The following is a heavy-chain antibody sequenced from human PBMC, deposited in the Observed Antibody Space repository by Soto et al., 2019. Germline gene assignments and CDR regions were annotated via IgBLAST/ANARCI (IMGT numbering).Heavy chain of an antibody. CDR3: ARDMYSSDYFVKWFEP. D-gene: IGHD6-19*01. J-gene: IGHJ5*02. CDR2: ISHDGINK. CDR1: GFSFSSYA. Sequence: QMRLVESGGGVVQPGRSLRLSCTASGFSFSSYAMYWFRQPPGKGLEWVAVISHDGINKHYADSVKGRVTVSRDNSNHSLYLQLSSLRGEDTAMYYCARDMYSSDYFVKWFEPWGQGTLVTVSS. V-gene: IGHV3-30-3*01.